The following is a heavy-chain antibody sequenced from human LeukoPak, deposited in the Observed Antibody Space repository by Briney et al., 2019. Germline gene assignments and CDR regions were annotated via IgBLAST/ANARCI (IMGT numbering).Heavy chain of an antibody. V-gene: IGHV4-4*07. CDR1: GGSISSYY. CDR3: ARAYTYYDSSGYYYLGYYFDY. Sequence: PSETLSLTCTVSGGSISSYYWSWIRQPAGKGLEWIGRIYTSGSTNYNPSLKSRATISVDTSKNHFSLKLSSVTAADTAVYYCARAYTYYDSSGYYYLGYYFDYWGQGTLVTVSS. CDR2: IYTSGST. J-gene: IGHJ4*02. D-gene: IGHD3-22*01.